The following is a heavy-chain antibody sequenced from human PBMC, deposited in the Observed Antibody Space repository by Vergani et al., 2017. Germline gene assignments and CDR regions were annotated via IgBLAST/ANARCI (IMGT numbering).Heavy chain of an antibody. Sequence: QVQLVQSGAEVKKPGASVKVSCKASGYTFTSYGISWVRQAPGQGLEWLGWISAYNGNTNYAQKLQGRVTMTTDTSTSTAYMELRSLRSDDTAVYYCARDVKRGLREHNWFDPWGQGTLVTVSS. D-gene: IGHD1-26*01. CDR2: ISAYNGNT. CDR3: ARDVKRGLREHNWFDP. V-gene: IGHV1-18*01. J-gene: IGHJ5*02. CDR1: GYTFTSYG.